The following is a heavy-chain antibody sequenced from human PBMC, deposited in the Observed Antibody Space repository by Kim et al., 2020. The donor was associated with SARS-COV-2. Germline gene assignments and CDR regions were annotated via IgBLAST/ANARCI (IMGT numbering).Heavy chain of an antibody. CDR2: MNPNSGNT. V-gene: IGHV1-8*01. D-gene: IGHD3-10*01. CDR1: GYTFTSYD. J-gene: IGHJ6*02. CDR3: ARPKWFGELEFYYHGMDV. Sequence: ASVKVSCKASGYTFTSYDINWVRQATGQGLEWMGWMNPNSGNTGYAQKFQGRVTMTRNTSISTAYMELSSLRSEDTAVYSCARPKWFGELEFYYHGMDVWGQGTTVTVSS.